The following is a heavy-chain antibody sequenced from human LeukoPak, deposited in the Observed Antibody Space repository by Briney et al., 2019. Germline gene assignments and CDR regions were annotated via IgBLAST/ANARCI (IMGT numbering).Heavy chain of an antibody. CDR3: AIREPIGY. J-gene: IGHJ4*02. CDR2: ISGSDANT. D-gene: IGHD1-14*01. V-gene: IGHV3-23*01. CDR1: GFTFSHYS. Sequence: GGSLRLSCVASGFTFSHYSMYWVRQAPGKGLEWVSAISGSDANTYYADSVKGRFTISRDNSKNTLYLQMNSLRAEDTAVYYCAIREPIGYWGQGTLVTVSS.